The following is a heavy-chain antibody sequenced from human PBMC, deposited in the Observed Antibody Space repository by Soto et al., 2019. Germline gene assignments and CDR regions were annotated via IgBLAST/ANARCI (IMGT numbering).Heavy chain of an antibody. Sequence: QGQLVQSGTEVKKSGAAVKVSCKASGFVFSSYGINWVRQAPGQGLEWMGWISSFTGTKYAVKFQGRVTMTTDIATTTAYLELRGVESDDTAVYYCAGDLRGFFTSGNCYGDFDYWGQGTLITVS. CDR1: GFVFSSYG. D-gene: IGHD2-15*01. J-gene: IGHJ4*02. CDR3: AGDLRGFFTSGNCYGDFDY. V-gene: IGHV1-18*04. CDR2: ISSFTGT.